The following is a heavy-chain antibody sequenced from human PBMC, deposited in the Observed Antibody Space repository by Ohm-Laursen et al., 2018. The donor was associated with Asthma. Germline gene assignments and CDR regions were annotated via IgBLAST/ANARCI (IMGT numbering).Heavy chain of an antibody. CDR3: ARVWGGCSGGSCLNSYGY. Sequence: GASVKVSCKASGYTFTRFAVNWVRQAPGQGLEWMGRINPNSGGTNYAQKFQGRVTMTRDTSISTAYMELSRLRSDDTAVYYCARVWGGCSGGSCLNSYGYWGQGTLVTVSS. CDR2: INPNSGGT. J-gene: IGHJ4*02. CDR1: GYTFTRFA. V-gene: IGHV1-2*06. D-gene: IGHD2-15*01.